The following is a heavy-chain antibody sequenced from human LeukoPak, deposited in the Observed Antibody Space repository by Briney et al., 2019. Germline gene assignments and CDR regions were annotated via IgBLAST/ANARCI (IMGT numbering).Heavy chain of an antibody. CDR3: ARLVLPTGEYWFDP. Sequence: GESLKISCKGSGYSFTSYWIGWVRQMPGKGLEWMGIVYPGDSDTRYSTSFQGHVAISAVKSIRSAYLQWSSLKAADTAMYCCARLVLPTGEYWFDPWGQGTLVTVSS. CDR2: VYPGDSDT. CDR1: GYSFTSYW. V-gene: IGHV5-51*01. J-gene: IGHJ5*02. D-gene: IGHD3-16*01.